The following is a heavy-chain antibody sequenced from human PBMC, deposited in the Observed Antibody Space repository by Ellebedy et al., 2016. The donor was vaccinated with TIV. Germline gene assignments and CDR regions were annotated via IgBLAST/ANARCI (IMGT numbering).Heavy chain of an antibody. J-gene: IGHJ4*02. CDR2: ISSSGSTI. V-gene: IGHV3-11*01. D-gene: IGHD6-13*01. CDR3: AKDFHYSSSCYHFDY. CDR1: GFTFSDYS. Sequence: PGGSLRLSCAASGFTFSDYSMNWIRQTPGTGLEWVSYISSSGSTIYYADSVKGRFTISRDNAKNSLYLQMSSLRAEDTAVYYCAKDFHYSSSCYHFDYWGQGTLVTVSS.